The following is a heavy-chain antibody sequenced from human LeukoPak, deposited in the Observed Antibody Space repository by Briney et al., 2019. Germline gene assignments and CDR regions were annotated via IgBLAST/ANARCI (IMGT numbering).Heavy chain of an antibody. D-gene: IGHD2/OR15-2a*01. Sequence: SGGSLRLSCAASGFTFSSYSMNWVRQAPGKGLEWVSTISGSGGSTYYADSVKGRFTISRDNSKNTLYLQMNRLRADDTAIYYCAKERTQTTSFDYWGQGTLVTVSS. CDR3: AKERTQTTSFDY. CDR2: ISGSGGST. J-gene: IGHJ4*02. V-gene: IGHV3-23*01. CDR1: GFTFSSYS.